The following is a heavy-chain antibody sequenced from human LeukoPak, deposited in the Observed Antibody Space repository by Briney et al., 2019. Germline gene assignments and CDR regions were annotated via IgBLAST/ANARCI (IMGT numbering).Heavy chain of an antibody. D-gene: IGHD3-3*01. J-gene: IGHJ4*02. CDR1: GYTFIENY. Sequence: ASVKVSCKVSGYTFIENYIHWVRQAPGQGFEWMGLINPHTGAANYSQKFQGRVTMTRDTSISTAYMHLTRLKFDDTAVYYCARGKSGYSPWGQGTPVTVSS. V-gene: IGHV1-2*02. CDR3: ARGKSGYSP. CDR2: INPHTGAA.